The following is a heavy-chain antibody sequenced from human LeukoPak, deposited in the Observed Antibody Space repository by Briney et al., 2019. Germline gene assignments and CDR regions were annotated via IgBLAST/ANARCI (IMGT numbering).Heavy chain of an antibody. Sequence: SETLSLTCAVYGGSFSGYYWSWIRQPPGKGLEWIGEINHSGSTNYNPSLKSRVTISVDTSKNQFSLKLSSVTAADTAVYYCARGRGWLRSYYYYMDVWGKGTTVTVSS. CDR3: ARGRGWLRSYYYYMDV. D-gene: IGHD5-24*01. CDR2: INHSGST. V-gene: IGHV4-34*01. CDR1: GGSFSGYY. J-gene: IGHJ6*03.